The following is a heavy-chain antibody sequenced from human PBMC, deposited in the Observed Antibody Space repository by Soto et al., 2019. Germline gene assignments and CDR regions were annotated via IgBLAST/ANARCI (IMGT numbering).Heavy chain of an antibody. CDR3: AHINTGTGGHFDY. CDR2: IFWDDDK. D-gene: IGHD2-8*02. CDR1: GISLSASGMG. Sequence: QITLKESGPTLVKPTQTLTLTCTFSGISLSASGMGVGWIRQPPEKALEWLALIFWDDDKRYSPSLKSRLTISKDTSKNQVVLTLTNVDPVDTATYYCAHINTGTGGHFDYWGQGTLVTVSS. V-gene: IGHV2-5*02. J-gene: IGHJ4*02.